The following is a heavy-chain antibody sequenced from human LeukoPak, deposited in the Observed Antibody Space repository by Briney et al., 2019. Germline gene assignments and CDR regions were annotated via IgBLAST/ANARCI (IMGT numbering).Heavy chain of an antibody. CDR1: GFTFSSYE. J-gene: IGHJ6*04. D-gene: IGHD2-2*01. Sequence: SGGSLRLSCVASGFTFSSYEMNWVRQAPGKGLEWVSYISSSGSTIYYADSVKGRFTISRDNAKNSLYLQMNSLRAEDTAVYYCAREATSCSSTSCSNYYYYGMDVWGKGTTVTVSS. V-gene: IGHV3-48*03. CDR2: ISSSGSTI. CDR3: AREATSCSSTSCSNYYYYGMDV.